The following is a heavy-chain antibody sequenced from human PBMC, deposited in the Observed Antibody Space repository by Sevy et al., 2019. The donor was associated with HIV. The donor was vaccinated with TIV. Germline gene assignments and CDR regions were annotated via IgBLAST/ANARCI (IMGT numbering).Heavy chain of an antibody. V-gene: IGHV4-59*01. Sequence: SETLSLTCSVSGVSMNIYYWSWIRQPPGKGLEWIGFIDYSGSTNYNPSLKSRVTISVDTSKNQFSLKLSSVTAADTAVYYCARVGFNWNDVDYWCQGTLVTVSS. CDR2: IDYSGST. D-gene: IGHD1-20*01. CDR3: ARVGFNWNDVDY. J-gene: IGHJ4*02. CDR1: GVSMNIYY.